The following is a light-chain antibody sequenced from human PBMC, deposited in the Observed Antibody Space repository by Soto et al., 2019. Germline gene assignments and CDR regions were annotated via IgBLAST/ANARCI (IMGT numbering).Light chain of an antibody. CDR3: QQYNSYAT. J-gene: IGKJ2*01. V-gene: IGKV1-5*03. CDR2: KGS. Sequence: DIEMTQSPSTLSSSVGDRVTITCRTSQSIGSWLAWYQQKPGKAPKLLLYKGSSLETGVPSRFSGSGSGTEFTLTIRNLQPDDFATYYCQQYNSYATFGQGTKLEI. CDR1: QSIGSW.